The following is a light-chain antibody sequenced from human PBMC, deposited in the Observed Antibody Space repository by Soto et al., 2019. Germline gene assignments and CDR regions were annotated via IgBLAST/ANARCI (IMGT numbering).Light chain of an antibody. CDR3: GAWDSSLRAVYV. V-gene: IGLV1-51*02. J-gene: IGLJ1*01. CDR2: ENN. CDR1: SSNIGKNS. Sequence: QSELTQPPSVSAAPGQKVTISCSGSSSNIGKNSVSWYQQLPGTAPKLLIYENNKRPSGIPDRFSGSKSGTSATLGITGLQTGDEAEYYCGAWDSSLRAVYVFGTGTKLTVL.